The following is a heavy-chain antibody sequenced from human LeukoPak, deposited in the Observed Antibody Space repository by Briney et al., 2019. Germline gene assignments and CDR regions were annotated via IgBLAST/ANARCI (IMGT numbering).Heavy chain of an antibody. Sequence: SETLSLTCTVSGGSISSYYWSWIRRPPGKGLEWIAYISDIGSINYNPSLKSRVTITLDTSKNQFSLKLSSVTAADTAVYYCAGHHPRNTVDFWGQGTLVTVSS. CDR3: AGHHPRNTVDF. V-gene: IGHV4-59*08. J-gene: IGHJ4*02. CDR2: ISDIGSI. CDR1: GGSISSYY. D-gene: IGHD2/OR15-2a*01.